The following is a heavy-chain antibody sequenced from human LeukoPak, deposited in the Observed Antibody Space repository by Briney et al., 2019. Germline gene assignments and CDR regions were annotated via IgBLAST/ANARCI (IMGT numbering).Heavy chain of an antibody. V-gene: IGHV3-23*01. CDR3: AKDLAMAPYYYYYMDV. CDR2: ISGSGGTT. J-gene: IGHJ6*03. CDR1: GFTFSNYG. D-gene: IGHD5-18*01. Sequence: GGPLRLSCAASGFTFSNYGMSWVRQAPGKGLEWVSAISGSGGTTYYADSVKGRFAISRDNSKNTLYLQMNSLRAEDTAVYYCAKDLAMAPYYYYYMDVWGKGTTVTISS.